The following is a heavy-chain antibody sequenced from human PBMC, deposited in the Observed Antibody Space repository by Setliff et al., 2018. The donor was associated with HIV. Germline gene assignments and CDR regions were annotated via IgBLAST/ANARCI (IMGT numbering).Heavy chain of an antibody. V-gene: IGHV4-34*01. Sequence: SETLLTCAVYGGSFSNYCWSWIRQAPGKGLEWIGEANTAGVAHYNPSLESRVAISLDTSKSQVSLRLNYVTAADSALYYCARAPLSGGLSSPRSYFDSWGQGTLVTRLL. CDR2: ANTAGVA. D-gene: IGHD2-15*01. J-gene: IGHJ4*02. CDR3: ARAPLSGGLSSPRSYFDS. CDR1: GGSFSNYC.